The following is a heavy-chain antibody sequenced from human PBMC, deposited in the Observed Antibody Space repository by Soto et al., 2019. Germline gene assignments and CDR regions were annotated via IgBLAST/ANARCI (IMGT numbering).Heavy chain of an antibody. CDR2: IKQDGSEK. Sequence: EVQLVESGGGLVQPGGSLRLSCAASGFTFSSYWMSWVRQAPGKGLEWVANIKQDGSEKYYVDSVKGRFTSSRDNAKNSLYLKMNGLRAEDTAVYYCARGLPRGFCKQWLVHHDAFDIWGQGTMVTVSS. CDR1: GFTFSSYW. V-gene: IGHV3-7*03. J-gene: IGHJ3*02. D-gene: IGHD6-19*01. CDR3: ARGLPRGFCKQWLVHHDAFDI.